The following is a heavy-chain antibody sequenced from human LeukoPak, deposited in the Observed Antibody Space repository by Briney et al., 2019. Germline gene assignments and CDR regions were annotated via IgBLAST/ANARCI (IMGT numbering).Heavy chain of an antibody. D-gene: IGHD3-10*01. V-gene: IGHV3-11*03. J-gene: IGHJ4*02. CDR3: VEIAVRGPGGDY. CDR2: ISRRSDYT. Sequence: GGSLRLSCAASGFSFSDYYMSWIRQAPGKGLEWVSYISRRSDYTNYADSVKGRFTISKDTSKNTLYLQMNRMRAEHTARYYCVEIAVRGPGGDYWGQGTLVTVSS. CDR1: GFSFSDYY.